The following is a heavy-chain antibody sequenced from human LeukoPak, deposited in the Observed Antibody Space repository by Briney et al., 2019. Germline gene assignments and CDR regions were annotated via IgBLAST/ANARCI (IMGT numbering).Heavy chain of an antibody. Sequence: GGSLRLSCAASGFTFSSYSMNWVRQAPGKGLEWVSYISSSSSTIYYADSVKGRFTISRDNAKNSLYLQMNSLRAEDTAVYYCARAGGYYYGSGSHRPFDCWGQGTLVTVSS. J-gene: IGHJ4*02. D-gene: IGHD3-10*01. V-gene: IGHV3-48*04. CDR1: GFTFSSYS. CDR3: ARAGGYYYGSGSHRPFDC. CDR2: ISSSSSTI.